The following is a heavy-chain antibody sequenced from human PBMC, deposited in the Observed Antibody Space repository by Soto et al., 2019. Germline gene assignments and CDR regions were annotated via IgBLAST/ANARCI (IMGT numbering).Heavy chain of an antibody. Sequence: GGSLRLSCAASGFTFSSYAMSWVRQAPGKGLEWVSAISGSGGSTYYADSVKGRFTISRDNFKNTLYLQMNSLRAEDTAVYYCAISGYSSGWYGYFQHWGQGTLVTVSS. CDR3: AISGYSSGWYGYFQH. V-gene: IGHV3-23*01. CDR1: GFTFSSYA. CDR2: ISGSGGST. J-gene: IGHJ1*01. D-gene: IGHD6-19*01.